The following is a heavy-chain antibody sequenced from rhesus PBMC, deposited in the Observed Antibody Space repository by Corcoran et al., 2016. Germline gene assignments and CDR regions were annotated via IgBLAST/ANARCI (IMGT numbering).Heavy chain of an antibody. J-gene: IGHJ4*01. V-gene: IGHV3-183*01. CDR1: GYTFGDYG. D-gene: IGHD2-21*01. CDR3: ARSPFGGSVRHFDY. Sequence: EVQLVESGGGLVKPGASPRLPCAASGYTFGDYGKHWVRQAPGKGLEWVSVISYTGKPISYADSVRGRFTISRDNAKNSLSLQMNSLRAEDTAVYYCARSPFGGSVRHFDYWGQGVLVTVSS. CDR2: ISYTGKPI.